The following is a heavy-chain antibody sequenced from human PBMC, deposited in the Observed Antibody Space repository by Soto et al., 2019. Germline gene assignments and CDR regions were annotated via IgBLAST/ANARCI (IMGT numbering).Heavy chain of an antibody. Sequence: GESLKISCKGSGYYFPSYWIGWVRQMPGKGLEWMGIFYPGDSDTRYSPSFQGQVTISADRSISTAYLQWSSLKPSDTALYYCARQGNGAEGFDYWGQGTLVTVSS. CDR3: ARQGNGAEGFDY. CDR1: GYYFPSYW. J-gene: IGHJ4*02. D-gene: IGHD4-17*01. V-gene: IGHV5-51*01. CDR2: FYPGDSDT.